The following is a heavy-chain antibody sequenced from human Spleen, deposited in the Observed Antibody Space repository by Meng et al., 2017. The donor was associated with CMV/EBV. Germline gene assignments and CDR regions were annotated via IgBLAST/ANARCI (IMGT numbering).Heavy chain of an antibody. CDR3: ARKYDFWSGWYFDY. V-gene: IGHV3-7*01. J-gene: IGHJ4*02. Sequence: GESLKISCAASGFTFGSYWMSWVRQASGKGLEWVANIKEDGSEKYYVDSVKGRFTISRDNAKKSLYLQMDSLRCEDTAVYYCARKYDFWSGWYFDYWGQGTLVTVSS. CDR2: IKEDGSEK. D-gene: IGHD3/OR15-3a*01. CDR1: GFTFGSYW.